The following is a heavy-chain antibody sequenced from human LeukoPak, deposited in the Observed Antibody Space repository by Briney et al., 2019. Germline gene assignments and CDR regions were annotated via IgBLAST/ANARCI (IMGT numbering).Heavy chain of an antibody. Sequence: SETLSLTCTVSGGSISSDSYYWAWIRQPPGKGLEWIASIYYSGSTYYNPSLKSRVTISVDTSRNQFSLRLSSVTAADTAVYYCASLAVAGLSEGYWGQGTLVIVSS. V-gene: IGHV4-39*01. CDR3: ASLAVAGLSEGY. D-gene: IGHD6-19*01. J-gene: IGHJ4*02. CDR2: IYYSGST. CDR1: GGSISSDSYY.